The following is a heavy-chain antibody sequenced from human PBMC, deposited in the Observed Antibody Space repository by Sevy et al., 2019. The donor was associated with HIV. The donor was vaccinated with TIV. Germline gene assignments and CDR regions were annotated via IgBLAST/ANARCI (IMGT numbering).Heavy chain of an antibody. CDR1: GYTFTGYY. CDR2: INPNSGGT. J-gene: IGHJ5*02. Sequence: ASVKVSCKASGYTFTGYYMHSVRQAPGQGLEWMGRINPNSGGTNYAQKFQGRVTMTRDTSISTAYMELSRLRSDDTAVYYCARTPFGYSSSYAWFDPWGQRTLVTVSS. CDR3: ARTPFGYSSSYAWFDP. V-gene: IGHV1-2*06. D-gene: IGHD6-6*01.